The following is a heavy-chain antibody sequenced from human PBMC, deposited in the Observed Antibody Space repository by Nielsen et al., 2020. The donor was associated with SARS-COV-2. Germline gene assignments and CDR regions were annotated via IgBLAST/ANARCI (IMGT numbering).Heavy chain of an antibody. Sequence: GESLKISCAASGFSFSDYYMSWVRQAPGKGLEWVSYISSSSSYTDYADSVKGRFTISRDNSKNTVYLQMNSLRPEDTAVYYCTKVLFSSSWQAPFDSWGQGTLVTVSS. V-gene: IGHV3-11*06. CDR1: GFSFSDYY. CDR2: ISSSSSYT. D-gene: IGHD6-13*01. J-gene: IGHJ4*02. CDR3: TKVLFSSSWQAPFDS.